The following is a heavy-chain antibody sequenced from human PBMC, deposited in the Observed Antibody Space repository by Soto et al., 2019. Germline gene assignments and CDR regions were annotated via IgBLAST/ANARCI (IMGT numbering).Heavy chain of an antibody. V-gene: IGHV3-30*18. Sequence: VQLVQSGGGVVQPGGSLRLSCVASGFSFSDFGMRWVRQAPGKGLEWVAVITLDGSTEYFADSVKGRFTISRDNSSNRLHLQMNRLRHEDTATYYGVKEWGWRFGSGSCYFDHWGQGVRVTVSS. D-gene: IGHD3-10*01. CDR1: GFSFSDFG. J-gene: IGHJ4*02. CDR2: ITLDGSTE. CDR3: VKEWGWRFGSGSCYFDH.